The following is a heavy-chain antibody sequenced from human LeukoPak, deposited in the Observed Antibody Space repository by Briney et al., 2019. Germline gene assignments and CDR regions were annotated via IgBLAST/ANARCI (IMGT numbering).Heavy chain of an antibody. J-gene: IGHJ4*02. CDR1: GGSIRTKY. CDR3: AAGTPALEF. V-gene: IGHV4-59*08. D-gene: IGHD2-15*01. CDR2: INYRGNT. Sequence: SGTLSLTCTVSGGSIRTKYWSWIRQTPGKGLEWIAYINYRGNTNNNPSLRSRVTISTDTSKNQFSLKLTSVTAADTAVYYCAAGTPALEFWGQGTLVTVSS.